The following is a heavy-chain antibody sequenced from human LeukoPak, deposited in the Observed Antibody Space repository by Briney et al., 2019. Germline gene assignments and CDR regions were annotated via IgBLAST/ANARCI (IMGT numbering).Heavy chain of an antibody. CDR3: ARGWLEFKYYYYMDV. CDR2: LYIGGTT. D-gene: IGHD5-24*01. J-gene: IGHJ6*03. V-gene: IGHV3-53*01. CDR1: GSVVSSNY. Sequence: GGSLRLSCAASGSVVSSNYMSWVRQAPGKGLEWVSVLYIGGTTGYAASVKGRLTISGDISNNTVYLQMNSLRAEDTAVYHCARGWLEFKYYYYMDVWGKGATVTVSS.